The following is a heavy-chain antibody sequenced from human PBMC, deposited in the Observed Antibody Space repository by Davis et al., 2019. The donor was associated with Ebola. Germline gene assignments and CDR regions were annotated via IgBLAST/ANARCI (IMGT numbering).Heavy chain of an antibody. D-gene: IGHD3-3*01. CDR2: ISAYNGNT. CDR3: ARGNTIFGVVLYYDGMDV. J-gene: IGHJ6*02. Sequence: ASLQVSCNASGYTFTSYGISWVRHAPAQGLEWMGWISAYNGNTNYAPKLQGRVTITRDTSASTAYMELSSLRSEDTAVYYWARGNTIFGVVLYYDGMDVWGQGTTVTVSS. CDR1: GYTFTSYG. V-gene: IGHV1-18*04.